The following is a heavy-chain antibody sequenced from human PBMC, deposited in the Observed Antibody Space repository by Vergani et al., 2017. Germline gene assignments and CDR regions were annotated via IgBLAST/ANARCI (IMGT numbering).Heavy chain of an antibody. CDR3: ASQTSLNYYYYMDV. CDR2: VSGSGGSP. V-gene: IGHV3-23*04. J-gene: IGHJ6*03. D-gene: IGHD4-11*01. CDR1: GFTFSSYA. Sequence: EVQLVESGGGLVKPGGSLRLSCAASGFTFSSYAMSWVRQAPGKGLEWVSAVSGSGGSPYSADSGKGRFTISRDNSISTAYLQCSSLQASDTAMYYCASQTSLNYYYYMDVWGKGTTVTVSS.